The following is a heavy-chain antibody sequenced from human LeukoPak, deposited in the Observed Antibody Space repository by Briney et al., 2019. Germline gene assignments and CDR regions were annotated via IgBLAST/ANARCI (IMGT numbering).Heavy chain of an antibody. CDR3: ARKDYGDHRGFDY. J-gene: IGHJ4*02. V-gene: IGHV4-34*01. CDR2: INHSGST. CDR1: GGSFSGYY. Sequence: ETLSLTCAVYGGSFSGYYWSWIRQPPGKGLEWIGEINHSGSTNYNPSLKSRVTISVDKSKNQFSLNLISVTAADTAVYYCARKDYGDHRGFDYWGQGTLVTVSS. D-gene: IGHD4-17*01.